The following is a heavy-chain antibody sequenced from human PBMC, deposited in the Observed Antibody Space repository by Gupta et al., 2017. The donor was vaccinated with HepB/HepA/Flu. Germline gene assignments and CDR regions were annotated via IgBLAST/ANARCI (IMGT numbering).Heavy chain of an antibody. CDR1: GGTFSTYA. Sequence: QVQLVQSGAEVKKPGSSVKVSCTASGGTFSTYAISWMRQAPGQGLEWMGRIPPILNVIYYAQKFQGRVTITADKSTSTAYMELSSLRSEDTAVYYCVRDDNGRGQDFDYWGQGTLVTVSS. J-gene: IGHJ4*02. V-gene: IGHV1-69*04. CDR2: IPPILNVI. D-gene: IGHD2-8*01. CDR3: VRDDNGRGQDFDY.